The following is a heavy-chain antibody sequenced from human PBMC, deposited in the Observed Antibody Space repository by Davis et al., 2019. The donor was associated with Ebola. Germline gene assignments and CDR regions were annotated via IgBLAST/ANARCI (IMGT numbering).Heavy chain of an antibody. D-gene: IGHD5-12*01. CDR2: TYYTSKWND. J-gene: IGHJ4*02. CDR1: GDSVSNKSTG. Sequence: PSETLSLTCAISGDSVSNKSTGWNWIRQSPSRGLEWLGRTYYTSKWNDDYAVSMKSRISINPDTSKNQFTLQLNSVTPEDTAVYYCARGWLRSGFDSWGQGTLVTVSS. CDR3: ARGWLRSGFDS. V-gene: IGHV6-1*01.